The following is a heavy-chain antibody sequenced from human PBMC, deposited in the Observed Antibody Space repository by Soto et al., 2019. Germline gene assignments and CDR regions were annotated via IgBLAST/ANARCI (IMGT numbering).Heavy chain of an antibody. CDR3: TTPKFCSGVDC. CDR1: GFTFRNAW. D-gene: IGHD2-15*01. J-gene: IGHJ4*02. V-gene: IGHV3-15*01. Sequence: EVQLVESGGGLVKPGGSLTLSCAASGFTFRNAWMSWVRQFPGKGLEWVGRIKSKSDNGTADHAAPVTGRFTISRDDSKNMLYLQMNSLKTEDTAVYYCTTPKFCSGVDCWGQGALVTVSS. CDR2: IKSKSDNGTA.